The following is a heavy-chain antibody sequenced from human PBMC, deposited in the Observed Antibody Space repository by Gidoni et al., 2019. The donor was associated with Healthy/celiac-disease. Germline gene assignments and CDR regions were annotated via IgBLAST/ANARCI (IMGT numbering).Heavy chain of an antibody. CDR2: INHSGST. Sequence: QVQLQQWGAGLLQPSETLSLTCAVYGGSFSGYYWSWIRQPPGKGLEWIGEINHSGSTNYNPSLKSRVTISVDTSKNQFSLKLSSVTAADTAVYYCARIDCSSTSCTQGWFDPWGQGTLVTVSS. CDR3: ARIDCSSTSCTQGWFDP. J-gene: IGHJ5*02. D-gene: IGHD2-2*01. V-gene: IGHV4-34*01. CDR1: GGSFSGYY.